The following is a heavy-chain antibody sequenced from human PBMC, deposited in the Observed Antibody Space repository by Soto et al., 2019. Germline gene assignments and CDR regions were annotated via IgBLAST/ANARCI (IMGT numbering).Heavy chain of an antibody. CDR3: VMVDNYVTPTPQDV. V-gene: IGHV1-18*01. Sequence: QFQLVQSGDEVKKPGASVKVSCKASGYIFVNYGIAWVRQAPRQGLEWMGWISPYTGNTHSASKVQGRLTMTTDTSTSTAYMDRGSLTSDDTAVYYCVMVDNYVTPTPQDVWGQGTTVTVSS. D-gene: IGHD3-16*01. J-gene: IGHJ6*02. CDR2: ISPYTGNT. CDR1: GYIFVNYG.